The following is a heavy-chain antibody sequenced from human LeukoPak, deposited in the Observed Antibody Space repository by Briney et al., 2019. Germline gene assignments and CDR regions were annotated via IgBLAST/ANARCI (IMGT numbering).Heavy chain of an antibody. CDR3: ARDYFSDYVFDF. D-gene: IGHD3-10*02. V-gene: IGHV1-18*01. J-gene: IGHJ4*02. Sequence: ASVKVSCKASGYTFTSYGISWVRQAPRQGLEWMGFTSADNGHTNYVQKFQGRVTMTTDTSTNTAYMELRSLRFDDTAMYYCARDYFSDYVFDFWGQGTLITVSS. CDR1: GYTFTSYG. CDR2: TSADNGHT.